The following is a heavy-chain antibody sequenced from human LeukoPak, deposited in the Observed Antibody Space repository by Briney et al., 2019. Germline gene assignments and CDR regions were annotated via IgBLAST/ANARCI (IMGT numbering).Heavy chain of an antibody. V-gene: IGHV1-18*01. Sequence: ASVKVSCKASGYTFTSYGISWVRQAPGQGLEWMGWISAYNGNTNYAQKLQGRVTMTTDTSTSTAYMELRSLRSDDTAVYYCARWVGQLLSYYYYYMDVWGKGTTVTVSS. J-gene: IGHJ6*03. D-gene: IGHD2-2*01. CDR2: ISAYNGNT. CDR1: GYTFTSYG. CDR3: ARWVGQLLSYYYYYMDV.